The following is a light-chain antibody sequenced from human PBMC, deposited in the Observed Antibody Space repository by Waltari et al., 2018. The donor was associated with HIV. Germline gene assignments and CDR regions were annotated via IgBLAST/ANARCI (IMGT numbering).Light chain of an antibody. V-gene: IGLV2-23*02. CDR1: RSDIGRYNL. CDR2: DVN. CDR3: CSYAGSPTFVI. Sequence: QSALTQPASVSGSLGQSITISCTGTRSDIGRYNLFSWYQQYPGKAPKVIIYDVNKWPSGVSHRFSGFKAANTASLTISGLQAEDEADYYCCSYAGSPTFVIFGGGTKVTVL. J-gene: IGLJ2*01.